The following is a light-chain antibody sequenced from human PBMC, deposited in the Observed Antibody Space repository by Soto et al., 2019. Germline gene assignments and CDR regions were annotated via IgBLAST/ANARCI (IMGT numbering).Light chain of an antibody. CDR2: KAS. CDR3: QQYDRFTYT. Sequence: DIQMTQSPSTLSASVGDTVTITCRASQSLSYWLAWYQQKPGQAPKLLIHKASTLESGVPSRFSGSGSGTEFTLTISSLQPDDCATFHCQQYDRFTYTFGQGTKLEIK. V-gene: IGKV1-5*03. J-gene: IGKJ2*01. CDR1: QSLSYW.